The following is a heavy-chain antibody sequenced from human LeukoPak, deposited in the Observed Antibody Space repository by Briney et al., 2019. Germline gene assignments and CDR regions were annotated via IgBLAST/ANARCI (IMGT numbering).Heavy chain of an antibody. CDR3: ARDQRYCSSTSCLLDAFDI. J-gene: IGHJ3*02. V-gene: IGHV3-21*01. CDR2: ISSSSSYI. D-gene: IGHD2-2*01. Sequence: GGSLRLSCAASGFTFSSYGMNWVRQAPGKGLEWVSSISSSSSYIYYADSVKGRFTISRDNAKNSLYLQMNSLRAEDTAVYYCARDQRYCSSTSCLLDAFDIWGQGTMVTVSS. CDR1: GFTFSSYG.